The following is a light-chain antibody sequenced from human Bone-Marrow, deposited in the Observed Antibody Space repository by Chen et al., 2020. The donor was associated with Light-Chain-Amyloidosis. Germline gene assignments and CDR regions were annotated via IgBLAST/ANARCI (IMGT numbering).Light chain of an antibody. V-gene: IGLV3-21*02. J-gene: IGLJ3*02. Sequence: SYVLTQPSSVSVAPGQTATIACGGNNIGSTSVHWYQQTPGQAPLLVVYDDSDRPSGIPERLSGSNSGNTATLTISRVEAGGEADYYCQVWDRSSDRPVCGGGTKLTVL. CDR3: QVWDRSSDRPV. CDR2: DDS. CDR1: NIGSTS.